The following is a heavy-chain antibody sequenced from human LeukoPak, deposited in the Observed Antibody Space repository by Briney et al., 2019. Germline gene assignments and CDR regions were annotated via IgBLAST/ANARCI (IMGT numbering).Heavy chain of an antibody. D-gene: IGHD3-10*01. V-gene: IGHV4-34*01. CDR2: INHSGST. CDR1: GGSFSGYY. Sequence: SETLSLTCAVYGGSFSGYYWSWIRQPPGKGLEWIGEINHSGSTNYNPSLKSRVTISVDTSKNQFSLKLSSVTAADTAVYYCARVIWFGELSYYYYGMDVWGQGTTVTVSS. J-gene: IGHJ6*02. CDR3: ARVIWFGELSYYYYGMDV.